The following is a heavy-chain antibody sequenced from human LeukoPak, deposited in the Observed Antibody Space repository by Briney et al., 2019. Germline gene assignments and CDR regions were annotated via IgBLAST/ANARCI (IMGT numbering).Heavy chain of an antibody. Sequence: PGGSLRLSCAASGFIFSSYAMSWVRQAPGKGLEWVAVISYDGSNKYYADSVKGRFTISRDNSKNTLYLQMNSLRAEDTAVYYCARDQGSTSWGWFDPWGQGTLVTVSS. CDR2: ISYDGSNK. J-gene: IGHJ5*02. CDR3: ARDQGSTSWGWFDP. V-gene: IGHV3-30*04. D-gene: IGHD2-2*01. CDR1: GFIFSSYA.